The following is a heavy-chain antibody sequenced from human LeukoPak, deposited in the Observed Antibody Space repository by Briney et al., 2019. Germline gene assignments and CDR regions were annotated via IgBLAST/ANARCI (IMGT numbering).Heavy chain of an antibody. CDR1: AGSISSYY. Sequence: SETLSLTCTVSAGSISSYYWSWIRQPPGKGLEWIGFIYYSGYTNHNPSLKSRVTMSVDTSKNQFSLKLSSVTAADTAVYYCARGTIFGVVILTNYFDYWGQGTLVTVSS. D-gene: IGHD3-3*01. V-gene: IGHV4-59*12. CDR3: ARGTIFGVVILTNYFDY. CDR2: IYYSGYT. J-gene: IGHJ4*02.